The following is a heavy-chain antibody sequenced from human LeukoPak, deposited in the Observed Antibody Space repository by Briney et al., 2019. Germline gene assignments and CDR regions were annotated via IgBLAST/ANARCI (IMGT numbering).Heavy chain of an antibody. CDR1: GGSFSGYY. CDR3: ARDQRHYYDSSGYYLENWFDP. D-gene: IGHD3-22*01. V-gene: IGHV4-34*01. J-gene: IGHJ5*02. CDR2: INHSGST. Sequence: SETLSLTCAVYGGSFSGYYWSWIRQPPGKGLEWIGEINHSGSTNYNPSLKSRVTISVDTSKNQFSLKLSSVTAADTAVYYCARDQRHYYDSSGYYLENWFDPWGQGTLVTVSS.